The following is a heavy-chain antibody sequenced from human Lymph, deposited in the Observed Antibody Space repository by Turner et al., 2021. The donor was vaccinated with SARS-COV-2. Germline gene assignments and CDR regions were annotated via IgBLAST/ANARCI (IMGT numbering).Heavy chain of an antibody. CDR1: GLTVSSNY. V-gene: IGHV3-66*01. CDR2: IYSGGST. Sequence: EVQLVESGVGLVQPGGSLRLSCAASGLTVSSNYMSWVRQAPGKGLEWVSVIYSGGSTFYADSVKGRFTISRDNSKNTLYLQMNSLRAEDTAVYYCARDFREGAFDIWGQGTMVTISS. J-gene: IGHJ3*02. D-gene: IGHD3-10*01. CDR3: ARDFREGAFDI.